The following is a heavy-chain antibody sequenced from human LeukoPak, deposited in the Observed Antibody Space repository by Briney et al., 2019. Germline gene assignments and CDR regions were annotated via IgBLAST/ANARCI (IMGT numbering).Heavy chain of an antibody. CDR3: ARVAKWEMATINPYYFDY. Sequence: SETLSLTCTVSGDSISSYYWSWIRQPPGKGLEWIGYIYYSGITNYNPSLKSRVTISVDTSKNQFSLKLSSVTAADTAVYYCARVAKWEMATINPYYFDYWGQGTLVTVSS. D-gene: IGHD5-24*01. CDR2: IYYSGIT. J-gene: IGHJ4*02. V-gene: IGHV4-59*01. CDR1: GDSISSYY.